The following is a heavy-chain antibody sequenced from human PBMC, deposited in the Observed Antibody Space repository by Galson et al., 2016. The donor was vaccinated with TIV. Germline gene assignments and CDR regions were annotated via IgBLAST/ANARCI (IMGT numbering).Heavy chain of an antibody. Sequence: SVKVSCKASGDSFSSHTISWLRQAPGQGLEWMGRIIPMINIAKYAQKFQGRVTITADKSTSTAYMDLSSLRSQDTAVYYCARGGWSGDPGDYHYYYMDVWGKGTTVTVSS. V-gene: IGHV1-69*02. D-gene: IGHD4-17*01. CDR3: ARGGWSGDPGDYHYYYMDV. CDR1: GDSFSSHT. CDR2: IIPMINIA. J-gene: IGHJ6*03.